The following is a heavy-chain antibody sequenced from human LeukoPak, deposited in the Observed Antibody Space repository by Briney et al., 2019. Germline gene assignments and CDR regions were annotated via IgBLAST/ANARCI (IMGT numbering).Heavy chain of an antibody. D-gene: IGHD3-16*01. Sequence: GRSLRLSCAASGFTFDDYAMHWVRQAPGKGLEWVSGISWNSGSIGYADSVKGRFTISRDNAKNSLYLQMNSLRAEDTALYYCAKSSQSTTGGGYYYYGMDVWGQGTTVTVSS. CDR1: GFTFDDYA. J-gene: IGHJ6*02. CDR2: ISWNSGSI. V-gene: IGHV3-9*01. CDR3: AKSSQSTTGGGYYYYGMDV.